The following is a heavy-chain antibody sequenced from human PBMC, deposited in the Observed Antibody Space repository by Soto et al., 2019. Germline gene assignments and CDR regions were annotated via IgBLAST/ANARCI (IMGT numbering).Heavy chain of an antibody. V-gene: IGHV3-30-3*01. CDR3: ARVGPYYDFWSGYVYSGGPIDY. D-gene: IGHD3-3*01. Sequence: VQLVESGGGVVQPGRSLRLSCAASGFTFSSYAMHWVRQAPGKGLEWVAVISYEGSNKYYADSVKGRFTISRDNSKNTLYLQMNSLRAEETAVYYCARVGPYYDFWSGYVYSGGPIDYWGHGTLVTVSS. J-gene: IGHJ4*01. CDR2: ISYEGSNK. CDR1: GFTFSSYA.